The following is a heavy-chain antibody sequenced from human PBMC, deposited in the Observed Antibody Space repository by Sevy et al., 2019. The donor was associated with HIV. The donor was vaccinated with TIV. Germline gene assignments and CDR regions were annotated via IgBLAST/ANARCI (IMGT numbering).Heavy chain of an antibody. V-gene: IGHV3-30*04. D-gene: IGHD3-22*01. J-gene: IGHJ4*02. CDR3: ARAPAHNYYDSSGYYYSVY. CDR1: GFTFSRYA. CDR2: ISYDGSNK. Sequence: GGSLRLSCAASGFTFSRYAMHWVRQAPGKGLEWVAVISYDGSNKYYADSVKGRFTISRDNSKNTLYLQMNSLRAEDTAVYYCARAPAHNYYDSSGYYYSVYWGQGTLVTVSS.